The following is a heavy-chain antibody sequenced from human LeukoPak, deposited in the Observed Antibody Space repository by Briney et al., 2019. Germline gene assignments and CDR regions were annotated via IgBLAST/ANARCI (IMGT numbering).Heavy chain of an antibody. CDR2: IYSNGNT. D-gene: IGHD3-10*01. CDR3: AKRGAMSYYGSYGMDV. J-gene: IGHJ6*02. Sequence: PGGSLRLSCAVSGFTVSNNYMSWVRQAPGKGLEWVSVIYSNGNTYFADSVKGRFTISRDNSKNTLYLQMGSLRPEDTAVYYCAKRGAMSYYGSYGMDVWGQGTTVTVSS. V-gene: IGHV3-66*01. CDR1: GFTVSNNY.